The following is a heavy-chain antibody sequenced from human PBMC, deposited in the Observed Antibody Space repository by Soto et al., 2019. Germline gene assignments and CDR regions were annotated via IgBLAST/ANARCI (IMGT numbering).Heavy chain of an antibody. CDR1: GGTFSSYA. Sequence: SVKGSCKASGGTFSSYAISWVRQAPGQGLEWMGGIIPIFGTANYAQKFQGRVTITADESTSTAYMELSSLRSEDTAVYYCARGSYHPWPIDYWRQRTLVTVSS. J-gene: IGHJ4*02. CDR3: ARGSYHPWPIDY. V-gene: IGHV1-69*13. CDR2: IIPIFGTA. D-gene: IGHD3-10*01.